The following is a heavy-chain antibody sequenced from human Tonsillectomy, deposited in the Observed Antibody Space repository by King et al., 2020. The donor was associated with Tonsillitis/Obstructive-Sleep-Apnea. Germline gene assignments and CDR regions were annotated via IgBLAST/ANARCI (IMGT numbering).Heavy chain of an antibody. D-gene: IGHD4-17*01. Sequence: QLVQSGGGVVQPGRSLRLSCAASGFTFSSYAMHWVRQAPGKGLEWVAVISYDGSNKYYADSVKGRFTISRDNSKNTLYLQMNSLRAEDTAVYYCARDLPNGDYDGGAFDIWGQGTMVTVSS. CDR2: ISYDGSNK. V-gene: IGHV3-30*04. CDR1: GFTFSSYA. CDR3: ARDLPNGDYDGGAFDI. J-gene: IGHJ3*02.